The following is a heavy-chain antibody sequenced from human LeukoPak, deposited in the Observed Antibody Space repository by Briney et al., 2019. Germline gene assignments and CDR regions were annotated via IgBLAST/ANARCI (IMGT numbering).Heavy chain of an antibody. D-gene: IGHD6-19*01. Sequence: ASVKVSCKASGYTFTSYYMHWVRQAPGQGLEWMGIISPSGGSTSYAQKFQGRVTMTRDTSTSTVYMELSSLRSEDTAVYYCASSSSGWIDFDYWGQGTLVTVSS. CDR1: GYTFTSYY. CDR3: ASSSSGWIDFDY. V-gene: IGHV1-46*01. J-gene: IGHJ4*02. CDR2: ISPSGGST.